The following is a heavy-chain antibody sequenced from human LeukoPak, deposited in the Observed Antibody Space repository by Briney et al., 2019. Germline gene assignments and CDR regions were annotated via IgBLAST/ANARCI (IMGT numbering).Heavy chain of an antibody. Sequence: SETLSLTCTVSGGSLSSYYWSWIRQPPGKALEWIGHIYYGGSTNYNPSLKSRVTISVDTSKNQFSLKLSSVTAADTAVYYCARGATNGWWLRDYWGQGTLVTVSS. CDR1: GGSLSSYY. V-gene: IGHV4-59*01. D-gene: IGHD5-12*01. CDR2: IYYGGST. CDR3: ARGATNGWWLRDY. J-gene: IGHJ4*02.